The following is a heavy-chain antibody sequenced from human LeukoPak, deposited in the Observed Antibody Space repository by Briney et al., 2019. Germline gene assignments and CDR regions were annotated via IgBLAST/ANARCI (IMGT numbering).Heavy chain of an antibody. CDR3: ARAPGYSSGWYLDY. J-gene: IGHJ4*02. Sequence: SSQTLSLTCTVSGGSISSGSYYWSWIRQPAGKGLEWIGRIYTRGSTNYNPSRQSRDTIAVQPSKNEFSLELSSVPAAVTAVDYCARAPGYSSGWYLDYWGQGTLVTVSS. CDR2: IYTRGST. D-gene: IGHD6-19*01. V-gene: IGHV4-61*02. CDR1: GGSISSGSYY.